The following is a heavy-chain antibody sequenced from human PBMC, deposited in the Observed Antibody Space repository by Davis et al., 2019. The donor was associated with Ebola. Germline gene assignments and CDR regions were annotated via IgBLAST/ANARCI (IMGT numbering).Heavy chain of an antibody. CDR1: GFTVSSNY. CDR3: ARVRSYYGDSDY. J-gene: IGHJ4*02. V-gene: IGHV3-74*01. D-gene: IGHD4-17*01. CDR2: INSDGSST. Sequence: GESLKISCAASGFTVSSNYMSWVRQAPGKGLVWVSRINSDGSSTSYADSVKGRFTISRDNAKNTLYLQMNSLRDEDTAVYYCARVRSYYGDSDYWGQGTLVTVSS.